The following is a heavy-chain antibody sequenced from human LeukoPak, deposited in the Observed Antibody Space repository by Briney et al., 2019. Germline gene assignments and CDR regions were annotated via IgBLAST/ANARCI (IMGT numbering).Heavy chain of an antibody. CDR1: GGSVSSYEYY. D-gene: IGHD3-9*01. Sequence: PSETLSLTCTVSGGSVSSYEYYWGWIRQPPGKGLEGIGNTYYTGSTYYNPSLRSRVTMSVDMSKNQFSLKMSSVTAADTAVYYCARLSKGRYFDYIFDHWGQGTVVTVSS. J-gene: IGHJ4*02. CDR2: TYYTGST. CDR3: ARLSKGRYFDYIFDH. V-gene: IGHV4-39*01.